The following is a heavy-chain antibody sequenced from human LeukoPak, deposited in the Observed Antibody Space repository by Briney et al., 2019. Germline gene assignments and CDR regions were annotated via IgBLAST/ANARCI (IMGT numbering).Heavy chain of an antibody. J-gene: IGHJ4*02. CDR3: AIMKYYYDSSGYDC. CDR2: IYYSGST. D-gene: IGHD3-22*01. CDR1: GGSISSSSYY. Sequence: PSETLSLTCTVSGGSISSSSYYWGWIRQPPGKGLEWIGSIYYSGSTYYNPSLKSRVTISVDTSKNQFSLKLSSVTAADTAVYYCAIMKYYYDSSGYDCWGQGTLVTVSS. V-gene: IGHV4-39*01.